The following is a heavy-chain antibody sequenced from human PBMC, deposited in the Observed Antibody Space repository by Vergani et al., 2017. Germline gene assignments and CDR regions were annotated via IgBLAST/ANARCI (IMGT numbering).Heavy chain of an antibody. V-gene: IGHV3-23*01. D-gene: IGHD3-22*01. CDR3: AKDPDLYYYDSSGXFDY. CDR1: GFTFSSYA. CDR2: ISGSGGST. Sequence: EVQLLESGGGLVQPGGSLRLSCAASGFTFSSYAMSWVRQAPGKGLEWVSAISGSGGSTYYADSVKGRFTISRDNSKNTLYLQMNSLRAEDTAVYYCAKDPDLYYYDSSGXFDYWGQGTLVTVSS. J-gene: IGHJ4*02.